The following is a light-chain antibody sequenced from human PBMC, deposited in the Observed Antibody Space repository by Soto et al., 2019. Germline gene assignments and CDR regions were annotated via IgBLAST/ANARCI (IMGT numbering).Light chain of an antibody. CDR3: CSYTSYSPYV. CDR2: AVS. V-gene: IGLV2-14*01. Sequence: QSVLAQPASVSGSPGQSITISCTGTSSDFGGYNFVSWYQHRPGKAPKLMIYAVSNRPSGVSNRFSGSKSGNTASLTISGLQAEDEADYYCCSYTSYSPYVFRTGTKVTV. J-gene: IGLJ1*01. CDR1: SSDFGGYNF.